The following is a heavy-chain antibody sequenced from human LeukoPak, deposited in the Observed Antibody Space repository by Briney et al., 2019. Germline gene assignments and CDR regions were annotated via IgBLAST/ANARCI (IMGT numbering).Heavy chain of an antibody. CDR2: ISSSGSTI. Sequence: PGGSLRLSCAASGFTFSSYDMNWVRQAPGKGLEWVSYISSSGSTINYADSVKGRFTISRDNAKNSLYLQMKSLRAEDTAVYYCARNGYYDSIGIYDDWGQGTLVTVSS. CDR3: ARNGYYDSIGIYDD. V-gene: IGHV3-48*03. CDR1: GFTFSSYD. D-gene: IGHD3-22*01. J-gene: IGHJ4*02.